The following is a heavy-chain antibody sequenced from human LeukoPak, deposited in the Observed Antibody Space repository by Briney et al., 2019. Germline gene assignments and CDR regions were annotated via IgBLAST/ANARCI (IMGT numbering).Heavy chain of an antibody. J-gene: IGHJ3*02. D-gene: IGHD3-9*01. Sequence: SQTLSLTCAISGDSVSSNSAAWHWIRQSPSRGLEWLGRTNYRSKWYNDYAVSVKSRITINPDTSKNQFSLQLNSVTAEDTAVYYCASRRWFNDAFDIWGQGTMVTVSS. CDR1: GDSVSSNSAA. CDR3: ASRRWFNDAFDI. CDR2: TNYRSKWYN. V-gene: IGHV6-1*01.